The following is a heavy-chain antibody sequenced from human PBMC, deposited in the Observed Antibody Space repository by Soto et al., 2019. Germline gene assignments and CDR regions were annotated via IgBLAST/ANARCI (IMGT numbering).Heavy chain of an antibody. CDR3: ARVRLSFRRRGGQYYEDGMDV. V-gene: IGHV1-69*01. CDR1: GGTFSTYS. J-gene: IGHJ6*02. CDR2: VIPYFGTA. D-gene: IGHD3-3*01. Sequence: EQLVQSGAEVKKPGSSVKVSCEASGGTFSTYSISWVRQAPGHGLEWMGEVIPYFGTANHAQKFQGRVTLTVDASTSTAYMALRSLRSEDTALYYCARVRLSFRRRGGQYYEDGMDVWGQGTRVTVSS.